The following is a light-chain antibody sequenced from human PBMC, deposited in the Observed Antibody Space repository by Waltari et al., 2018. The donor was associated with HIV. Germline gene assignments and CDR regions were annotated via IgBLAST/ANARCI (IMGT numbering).Light chain of an antibody. V-gene: IGLV2-14*03. CDR3: ASHSTYTLLYV. CDR1: SSDLGHSHF. CDR2: DVN. Sequence: QSALTQPASVSGSLGQSINISCSGLSSDLGHSHFVSWYQQHPDTVPRVIIYDVNNRPSGVSSRFSGSKSGATASLTISGLQAEDEAVYYCASHSTYTLLYVFGSGTALTVL. J-gene: IGLJ1*01.